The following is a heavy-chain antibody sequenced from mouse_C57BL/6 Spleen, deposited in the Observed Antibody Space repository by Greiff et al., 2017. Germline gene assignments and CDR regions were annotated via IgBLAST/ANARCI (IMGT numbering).Heavy chain of an antibody. D-gene: IGHD1-1*01. V-gene: IGHV1-50*01. CDR3: AAYYYGSSHKAMDY. J-gene: IGHJ4*01. Sequence: QVQLQQPGAELVKPGASVKLSCKASGYTFTSYWMQWVKQRPGQGLEWIGEIDPSDSYTNYNQKFKGKATLTVDPSSSTAYMQLSSLTSEDSAVYYCAAYYYGSSHKAMDYWGQGTSVTVSS. CDR2: IDPSDSYT. CDR1: GYTFTSYW.